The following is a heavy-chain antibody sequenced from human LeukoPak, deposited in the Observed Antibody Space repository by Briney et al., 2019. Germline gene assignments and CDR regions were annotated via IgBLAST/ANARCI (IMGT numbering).Heavy chain of an antibody. Sequence: ASVKVSCKASGYIFSGYYMHWVRQAPGQGLEWMGWINPNSGDTNYAQKFQGRVTMTRDTSISTAYMELSRLRSDDTAVYYCARGDFLYGSGSYYSLWGQGTLVTVSS. CDR1: GYIFSGYY. D-gene: IGHD3-10*01. J-gene: IGHJ4*02. CDR2: INPNSGDT. V-gene: IGHV1-2*02. CDR3: ARGDFLYGSGSYYSL.